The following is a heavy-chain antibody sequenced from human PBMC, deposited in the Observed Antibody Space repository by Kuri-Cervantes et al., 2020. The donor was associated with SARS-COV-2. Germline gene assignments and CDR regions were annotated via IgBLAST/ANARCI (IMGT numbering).Heavy chain of an antibody. Sequence: ASVKVSCKAPEATFPDYDINWVRQAAGHGLEWMGMVKTNSGNTLYAQIFQGRVTMTRDTSTSTVYMELSSLRSEDTAVYYCARELGDEGYYDFWSGTKYYYYYMDVWGKGTTVTVSS. D-gene: IGHD3-3*01. CDR3: ARELGDEGYYDFWSGTKYYYYYMDV. CDR1: EATFPDYD. J-gene: IGHJ6*03. CDR2: VKTNSGNT. V-gene: IGHV1-8*01.